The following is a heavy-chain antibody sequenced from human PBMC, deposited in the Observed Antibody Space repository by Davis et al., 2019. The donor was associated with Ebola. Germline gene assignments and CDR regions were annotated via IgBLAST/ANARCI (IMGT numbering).Heavy chain of an antibody. J-gene: IGHJ4*02. CDR3: AAVQNPYYDSSGYLDY. CDR1: GFTFTSSA. D-gene: IGHD3-22*01. Sequence: AASVKVSCKASGFTFTSSAMQWVRQARGQRLEWIGWIVVGSGNTNYAQKFQERVTITRDMSTSTAYMELSSLRSEDTAVYYCAAVQNPYYDSSGYLDYWSQGTLVTVSS. CDR2: IVVGSGNT. V-gene: IGHV1-58*02.